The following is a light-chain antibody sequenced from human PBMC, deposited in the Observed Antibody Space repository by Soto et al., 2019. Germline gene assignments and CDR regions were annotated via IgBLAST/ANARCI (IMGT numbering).Light chain of an antibody. CDR3: KKRSRWPVT. CDR1: RSVNIF. Sequence: ESLLPYTPATLSLSPGAMATLSCRVSRSVNIFLAWYQQKPGQAVRLLIYDASNRATGIPVRFSGSGSETNFTLTISSLEPEEFAVYYCKKRSRWPVTVGKGTKVAIK. V-gene: IGKV3-11*01. CDR2: DAS. J-gene: IGKJ1*01.